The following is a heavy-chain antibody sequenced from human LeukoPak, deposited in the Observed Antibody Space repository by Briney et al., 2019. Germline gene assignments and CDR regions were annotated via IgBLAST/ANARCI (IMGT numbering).Heavy chain of an antibody. Sequence: PSETLSLTCTVPGGSISSYYWSWIRQPPGKGLEWIGYIYYSGSTNYNPSLKSRVTISVDTSKNQFSLKLSSVTAADTAVYYCARLWFGELLRDDNWFDPWGQGTLVTVSS. CDR3: ARLWFGELLRDDNWFDP. J-gene: IGHJ5*02. V-gene: IGHV4-59*08. D-gene: IGHD3-10*01. CDR1: GGSISSYY. CDR2: IYYSGST.